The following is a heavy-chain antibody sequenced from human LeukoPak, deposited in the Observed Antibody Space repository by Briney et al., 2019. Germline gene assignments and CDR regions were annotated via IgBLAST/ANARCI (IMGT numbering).Heavy chain of an antibody. V-gene: IGHV4-30-4*08. CDR2: IYYSGST. D-gene: IGHD2-2*01. CDR3: AREKKYCSTASCLDY. J-gene: IGHJ4*02. Sequence: PSQTLSLTCTVSGGSISSGDYYWSWIRQPPGKGLEWIGYIYYSGSTYCNPSLSSRLTISVDTSKNQISLKLSSVTAADTAVYYCAREKKYCSTASCLDYWGQGTLVTVSS. CDR1: GGSISSGDYY.